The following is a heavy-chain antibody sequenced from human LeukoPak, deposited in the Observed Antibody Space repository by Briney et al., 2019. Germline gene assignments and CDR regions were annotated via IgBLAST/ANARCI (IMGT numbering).Heavy chain of an antibody. J-gene: IGHJ5*02. CDR1: GGIFSSYT. V-gene: IGHV1-69*02. Sequence: SVKVSCKSSGGIFSSYTIRWVRQPPGQGRVWMGRIIPILGIANYAQNFQGRVTITADKSTSTAYMELSSLRAEDTAVYYCAGPVERSQTWGQGTLVTVSS. CDR2: IIPILGIA. D-gene: IGHD5-24*01. CDR3: AGPVERSQT.